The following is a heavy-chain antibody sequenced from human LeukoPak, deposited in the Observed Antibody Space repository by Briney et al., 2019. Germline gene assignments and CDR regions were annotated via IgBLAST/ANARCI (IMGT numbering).Heavy chain of an antibody. Sequence: GGSLRLSCAASGFTFSSYWMHWVRQAPGEGLVWGSRINRGGSSISYADSVKGRFTTSRDKAKNTRCLQMNTLRAEDSAVYHCARDLGGSYHEDAADNCGEGTMVTASS. CDR3: ARDLGGSYHEDAADN. CDR2: INRGGSSI. J-gene: IGHJ3*02. V-gene: IGHV3-74*01. CDR1: GFTFSSYW. D-gene: IGHD1-26*01.